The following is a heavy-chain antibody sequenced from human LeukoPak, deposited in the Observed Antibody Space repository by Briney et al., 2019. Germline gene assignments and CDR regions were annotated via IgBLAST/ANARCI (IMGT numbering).Heavy chain of an antibody. CDR3: ARETAAGTYFDY. Sequence: GGSLRLSCAASGFTFSSYAMHWVRQAPGKGLEWVAVISYDGSNKYYADSVKGRFTISRDNSKNTLYLQTNSLRAEDTAVYYCARETAAGTYFDYWGQGTLVTVSS. CDR1: GFTFSSYA. V-gene: IGHV3-30-3*01. D-gene: IGHD6-13*01. CDR2: ISYDGSNK. J-gene: IGHJ4*02.